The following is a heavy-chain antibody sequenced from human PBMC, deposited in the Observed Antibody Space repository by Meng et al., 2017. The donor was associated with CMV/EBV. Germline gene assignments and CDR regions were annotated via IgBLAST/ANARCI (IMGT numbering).Heavy chain of an antibody. CDR3: VTDPPLTGGRLFDP. Sequence: SGTTFSNLWMTWVRQAPGKGLEWVGLIRSKVNGGTIDYAAPVKDRFIISSDDSKNTLYLHLTNLTTEDTAVYYCVTDPPLTGGRLFDPWGRGTLVTVSS. V-gene: IGHV3-15*01. CDR2: IRSKVNGGTI. J-gene: IGHJ5*02. D-gene: IGHD7-27*01. CDR1: GTTFSNLW.